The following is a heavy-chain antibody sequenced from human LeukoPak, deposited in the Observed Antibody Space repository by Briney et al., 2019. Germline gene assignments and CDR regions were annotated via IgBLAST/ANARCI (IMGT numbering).Heavy chain of an antibody. D-gene: IGHD5-18*01. CDR1: GYTFTSYD. Sequence: ASAKVSCKASGYTFTSYDINWVRQATGQGLEWMGWMNPNSGNTGYAQKFQGRVTMTRNTSISTAYMELSSLRSEDTAVYYCARVWHSYGSRYYYGMDVWGQGTTVTVSS. CDR2: MNPNSGNT. CDR3: ARVWHSYGSRYYYGMDV. J-gene: IGHJ6*02. V-gene: IGHV1-8*01.